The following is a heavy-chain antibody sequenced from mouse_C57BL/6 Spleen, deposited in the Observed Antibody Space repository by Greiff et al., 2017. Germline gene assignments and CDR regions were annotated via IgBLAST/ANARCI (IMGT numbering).Heavy chain of an antibody. CDR1: GYTFTSYW. V-gene: IGHV1-69*01. CDR3: ARGGGLPPGAWFAY. D-gene: IGHD2-1*01. Sequence: QVQLKQPGAELVMPGASVKLSCKASGYTFTSYWMHWVKQRPGQGLEWIGEIDPSDSYTNYNQKFKGKSTLTVDKSSSTAYMQLSSLTSEDSAVYYCARGGGLPPGAWFAYWGQGTLVTVSA. CDR2: IDPSDSYT. J-gene: IGHJ3*01.